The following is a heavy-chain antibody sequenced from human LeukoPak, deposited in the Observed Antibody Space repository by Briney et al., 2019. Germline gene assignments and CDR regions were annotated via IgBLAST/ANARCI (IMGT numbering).Heavy chain of an antibody. CDR2: IWYVGSNK. J-gene: IGHJ4*02. CDR3: AKDMWPYSYALDY. V-gene: IGHV3-33*06. Sequence: GGSLRLSCAASGFTFSSYGMHWVRQAPGKGLEWVAVIWYVGSNKYYADSVKGRFTISRDNSKTTLYVKMNSLRAGDRAVYYCAKDMWPYSYALDYWGQGTLVTVSS. D-gene: IGHD5-18*01. CDR1: GFTFSSYG.